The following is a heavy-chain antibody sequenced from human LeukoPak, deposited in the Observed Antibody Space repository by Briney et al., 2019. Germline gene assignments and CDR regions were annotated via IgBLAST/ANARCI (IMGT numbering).Heavy chain of an antibody. D-gene: IGHD3-22*01. CDR3: ASRNYYDSSGYYYYYFDY. CDR2: ISGSGTST. V-gene: IGHV3-23*01. J-gene: IGHJ4*02. CDR1: GFTFSNYT. Sequence: GGSLRLSCAASGFTFSNYTMSWVRQAPGKGLEWVSGISGSGTSTYYADSVKGRFTISRDNSKNTLYLQMNSLRAEDTAVYYCASRNYYDSSGYYYYYFDYWGQGILVAVSS.